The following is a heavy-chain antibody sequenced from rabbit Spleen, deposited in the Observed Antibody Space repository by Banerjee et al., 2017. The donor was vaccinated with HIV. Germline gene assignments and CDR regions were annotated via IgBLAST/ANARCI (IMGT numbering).Heavy chain of an antibody. V-gene: IGHV1S45*01. CDR3: AREIAYTIGGVYYPYYFDL. CDR2: IAGSSSGFT. D-gene: IGHD1-1*01. Sequence: QEQLVESGGGLVKPEGSLTLTCTASGFSFSSSDYICWVRQAPGKGLEWISCIAGSSSGFTYSATWAKGRFTISKTSSTTVTLQMTSLTVADTATYFCAREIAYTIGGVYYPYYFDLWGPGTLVTVS. CDR1: GFSFSSSDY. J-gene: IGHJ4*01.